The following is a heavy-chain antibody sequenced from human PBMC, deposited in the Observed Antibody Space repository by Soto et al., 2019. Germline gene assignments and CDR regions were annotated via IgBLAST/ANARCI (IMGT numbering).Heavy chain of an antibody. D-gene: IGHD3-22*01. CDR1: GFTFSSYA. V-gene: IGHV3-23*01. CDR3: AKWADYYDSSGYYR. Sequence: GGSLRLSCAASGFTFSSYAMSWVRQAPGKGLEWVSSVSSSGGNTYYADSVKGRFTVSRDNSKDTLYLQMNTLRAEDTAVYYCAKWADYYDSSGYYRWGQGTLVTGSS. J-gene: IGHJ4*02. CDR2: VSSSGGNT.